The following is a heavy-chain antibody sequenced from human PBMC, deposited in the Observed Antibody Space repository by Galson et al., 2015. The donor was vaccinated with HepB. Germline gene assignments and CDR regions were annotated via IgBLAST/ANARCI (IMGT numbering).Heavy chain of an antibody. V-gene: IGHV1-69*04. Sequence: SVKVSCKASGGTFSSYAISWVRQAHGQGLEWMGRIIPILGIANYAQKFQGRVTITADKSTSTAYMELSSLRSEDTAVYYCARVRIAAAGSYYYGMDVWGQGTPVTVSS. J-gene: IGHJ6*02. D-gene: IGHD6-13*01. CDR1: GGTFSSYA. CDR3: ARVRIAAAGSYYYGMDV. CDR2: IIPILGIA.